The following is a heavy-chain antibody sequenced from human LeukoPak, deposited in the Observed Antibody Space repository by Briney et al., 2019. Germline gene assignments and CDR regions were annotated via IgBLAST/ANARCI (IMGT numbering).Heavy chain of an antibody. CDR2: IIPIFGTA. V-gene: IGHV1-69*13. Sequence: SVKVSCKASGGTFSSYAISWVRQAPGQGLEWMGGIIPIFGTANYAQKFQGRVTITADESTSTAYMELSSLRSEDTAVYYCARGGVAAAGPFDYWGQGTLVTVSS. CDR1: GGTFSSYA. J-gene: IGHJ4*02. D-gene: IGHD6-13*01. CDR3: ARGGVAAAGPFDY.